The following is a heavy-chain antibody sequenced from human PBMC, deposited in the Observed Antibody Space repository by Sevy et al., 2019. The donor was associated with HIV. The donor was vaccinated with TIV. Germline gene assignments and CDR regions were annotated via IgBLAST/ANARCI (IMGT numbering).Heavy chain of an antibody. CDR1: GYSFTSYW. V-gene: IGHV5-51*01. Sequence: GESLKISCKGSGYSFTSYWIGWVRQMPGKGLEWMGIIYPGDSDTRYSPSFQGQVTISADKSIGTAYLRWSSLKASDTAMYYCARIGAEYSSSWYAIYYYYYYMDVWGKGTTVTVSS. CDR2: IYPGDSDT. CDR3: ARIGAEYSSSWYAIYYYYYYMDV. J-gene: IGHJ6*03. D-gene: IGHD6-13*01.